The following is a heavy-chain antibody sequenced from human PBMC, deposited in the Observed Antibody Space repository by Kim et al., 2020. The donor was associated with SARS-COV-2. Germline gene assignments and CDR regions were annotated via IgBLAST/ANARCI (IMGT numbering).Heavy chain of an antibody. D-gene: IGHD3-10*01. CDR2: IRSKANSYAT. CDR3: TSWTYYYGSGSYYNPGDV. CDR1: GFTFSGSA. Sequence: GGSLRLSCAASGFTFSGSAMHWVRQASGKGLEWVGRIRSKANSYATAYAASVKGRFTISGDDSKNTAYLQMNSLKTEDTAVYYCTSWTYYYGSGSYYNPGDVWGQGTTVTVSS. J-gene: IGHJ6*02. V-gene: IGHV3-73*01.